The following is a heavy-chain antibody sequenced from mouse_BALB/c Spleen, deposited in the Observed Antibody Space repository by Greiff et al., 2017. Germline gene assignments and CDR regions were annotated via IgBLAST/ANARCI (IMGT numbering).Heavy chain of an antibody. Sequence: EVQVVESGGGLVKPGGSLKLSCAASGFTFSSYAMSWVRQTPEKRLEWVATISSGGSYTYYPDSVKGRFTISRDNAKNTLYLQMSSLRSEDTAMYYCARQDYDDYYFDYWGQGTTLTVSS. CDR3: ARQDYDDYYFDY. CDR2: ISSGGSYT. D-gene: IGHD2-4*01. V-gene: IGHV5-9-3*01. CDR1: GFTFSSYA. J-gene: IGHJ2*01.